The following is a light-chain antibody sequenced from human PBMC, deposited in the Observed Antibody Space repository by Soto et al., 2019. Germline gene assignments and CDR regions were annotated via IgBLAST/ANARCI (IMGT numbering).Light chain of an antibody. CDR3: SSYTASRTK. CDR1: NSDIGTYIY. V-gene: IGLV2-14*01. Sequence: QSVLTQPASVSGSPGQSITISCTGTNSDIGTYIYVSWYQQHPGKAPKLLIYDVSNRPSGVSNRFSGSNSGNTASLTISGIQAEDEADYYCSSYTASRTKFGGGNKLTVL. J-gene: IGLJ2*01. CDR2: DVS.